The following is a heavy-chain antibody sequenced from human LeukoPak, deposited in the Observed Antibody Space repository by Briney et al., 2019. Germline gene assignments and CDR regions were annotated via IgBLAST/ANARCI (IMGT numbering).Heavy chain of an antibody. CDR3: ARLSPHYYDSSGTYNWFDP. CDR2: IYYSGST. CDR1: CGSISSYY. J-gene: IGHJ5*02. D-gene: IGHD3-22*01. V-gene: IGHV4-59*08. Sequence: SETLSLTCTVSCGSISSYYWSWIRQPPGKGLEGIGYIYYSGSTNYNPSLKSRVTISVDTSKNQFSLKLSSVTAADTAVYYCARLSPHYYDSSGTYNWFDPWGQGTLVTVSS.